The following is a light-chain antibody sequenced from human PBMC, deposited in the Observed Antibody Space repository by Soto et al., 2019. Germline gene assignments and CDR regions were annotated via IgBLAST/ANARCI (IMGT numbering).Light chain of an antibody. CDR3: QQLTDWPPQWT. CDR1: QSISSY. J-gene: IGKJ1*01. CDR2: DAS. V-gene: IGKV3-11*01. Sequence: EVVLTQSPDTLSLPPGERATLSCRASQSISSYLARYQQKPGQDPRLLIFDASSRAPGIPARFSGSGSGTDFTLTISSLEPEDFAVYYCQQLTDWPPQWTFGQGTKVEIK.